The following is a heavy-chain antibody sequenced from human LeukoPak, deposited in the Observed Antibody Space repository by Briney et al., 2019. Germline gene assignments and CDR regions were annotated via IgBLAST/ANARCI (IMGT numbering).Heavy chain of an antibody. CDR1: GGSISSYY. V-gene: IGHV4-59*01. J-gene: IGHJ4*02. D-gene: IGHD6-19*01. CDR3: ARRIAVAGHFDY. CDR2: IYYSGST. Sequence: SETLSLTCTVSGGSISSYYWSWIRQPPGKGLEWIGYIYYSGSTNYNPSLKSRVTISVDTSKNQFSLKLSSVTAADTAVYYCARRIAVAGHFDYWGQGTLVTVSS.